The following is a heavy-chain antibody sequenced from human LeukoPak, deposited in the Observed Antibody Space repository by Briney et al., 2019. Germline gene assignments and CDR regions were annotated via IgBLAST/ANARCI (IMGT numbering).Heavy chain of an antibody. CDR1: GFTFSSYG. J-gene: IGHJ6*02. CDR3: AKDLVGHWNVLGGAGNYYYGMDV. Sequence: GGSLRLSCAASGFTFSSYGMHWVRQAPGKGLEWVAVISYDGSNKYYADSVKGRFTISRDNSKNTLYLQMNSLRAEDTAVYYCAKDLVGHWNVLGGAGNYYYGMDVWGQGTTVTVSS. D-gene: IGHD1-1*01. CDR2: ISYDGSNK. V-gene: IGHV3-30*18.